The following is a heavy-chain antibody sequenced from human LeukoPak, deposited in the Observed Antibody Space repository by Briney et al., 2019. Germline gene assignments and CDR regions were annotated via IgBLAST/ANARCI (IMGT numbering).Heavy chain of an antibody. V-gene: IGHV1-2*06. CDR3: ARDYCSSTSCLFDY. Sequence: ASVKVSCKASGYTFTGYHMHWVRQAPGQGLEWMGRINPSSGDTNYAQKFQGRVTMTRDTSISTAYVELSRLRSDDTAVYYCARDYCSSTSCLFDYWGQGTLVTVSS. D-gene: IGHD2-2*01. CDR2: INPSSGDT. J-gene: IGHJ4*02. CDR1: GYTFTGYH.